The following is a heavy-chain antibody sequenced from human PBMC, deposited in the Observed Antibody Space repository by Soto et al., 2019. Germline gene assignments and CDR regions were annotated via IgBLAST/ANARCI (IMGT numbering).Heavy chain of an antibody. J-gene: IGHJ3*02. CDR1: GFTFSNAW. Sequence: PGGSLRLSCAASGFTFSNAWMSWVRQAPGKGLEWVGRIKSKTDGGTTDYAAPVKGRFTISRDDSKNTLYLQMNSLKTEGTAVYYCTQTRGFGESDAFDIWGQGTMVTVSS. V-gene: IGHV3-15*01. CDR3: TQTRGFGESDAFDI. D-gene: IGHD3-10*01. CDR2: IKSKTDGGTT.